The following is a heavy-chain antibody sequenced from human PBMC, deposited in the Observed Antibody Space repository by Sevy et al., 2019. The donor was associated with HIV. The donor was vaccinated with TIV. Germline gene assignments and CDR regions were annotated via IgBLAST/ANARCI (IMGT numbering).Heavy chain of an antibody. CDR2: IYSGGST. CDR1: GFTVSSNY. Sequence: GGSLRLSCAASGFTVSSNYMSWVRQAPGKGLEWVSVIYSGGSTCYADSVKGRFTISRDNSKNTLYLQMNSLRAEDTAVYYCARARLYDFFHYYGMDVWGQGTTVTVSS. CDR3: ARARLYDFFHYYGMDV. V-gene: IGHV3-53*01. J-gene: IGHJ6*02. D-gene: IGHD3-3*01.